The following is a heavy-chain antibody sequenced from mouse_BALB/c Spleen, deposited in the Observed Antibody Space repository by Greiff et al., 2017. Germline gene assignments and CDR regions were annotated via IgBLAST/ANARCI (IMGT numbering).Heavy chain of an antibody. CDR2: IDPFNGGT. CDR3: ARGCSSLFAY. D-gene: IGHD1-1*01. J-gene: IGHJ3*01. Sequence: VPLQQSGPELLKPGASVKISCKASGYSFTSYYMHWVKQSHGKSLEWIGYIDPFNGGTSYNQKFKGKATLTVDKSSSTAYMHLSSLTSEDSAVYYCARGCSSLFAYWGQGTLVTVSA. V-gene: IGHV1S135*01. CDR1: GYSFTSYY.